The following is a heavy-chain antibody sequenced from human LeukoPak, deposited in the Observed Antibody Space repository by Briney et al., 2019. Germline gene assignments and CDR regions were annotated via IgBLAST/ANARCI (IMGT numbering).Heavy chain of an antibody. Sequence: SVKVSCKASGGTFSSHAISWVRQAPGQGLEWMGGIIPIFGTANYAQKFQGRVTITADKSTSTAYMELSSLRSEDTAVYYCARVRDTMVRGVIHYYYYGMDVWGKGTTVTVSS. V-gene: IGHV1-69*06. CDR1: GGTFSSHA. CDR3: ARVRDTMVRGVIHYYYYGMDV. CDR2: IIPIFGTA. J-gene: IGHJ6*04. D-gene: IGHD3-10*01.